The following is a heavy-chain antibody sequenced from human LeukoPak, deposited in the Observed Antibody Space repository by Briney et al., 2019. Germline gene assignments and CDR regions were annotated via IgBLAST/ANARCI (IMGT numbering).Heavy chain of an antibody. J-gene: IGHJ4*01. V-gene: IGHV3-7*01. CDR3: ARGLYGSGSYYFDY. D-gene: IGHD3-10*01. CDR2: IKQEGSEK. Sequence: GGSLRLSCAASGFTFSSYWMSWVRQAPGKGLEWVANIKQEGSEKYYVDSVKGRFTISRDNAKNSLYLQMNSLRAEDTAVYYCARGLYGSGSYYFDYWGHGTLVTVSS. CDR1: GFTFSSYW.